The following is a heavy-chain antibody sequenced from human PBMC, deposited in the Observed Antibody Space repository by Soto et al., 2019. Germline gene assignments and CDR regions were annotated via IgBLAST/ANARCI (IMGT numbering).Heavy chain of an antibody. CDR3: ARGKGDHASDV. J-gene: IGHJ6*02. V-gene: IGHV1-69*06. D-gene: IGHD3-10*01. Sequence: SVKVSFKASGGTFSSYAISWLRQAPGQGLEWMGGIIPIFGTANYAQKFQGRVTITADKSTSTAYMELSSLRSEDTAVYYCARGKGDHASDVWGQGTTVTVSS. CDR2: IIPIFGTA. CDR1: GGTFSSYA.